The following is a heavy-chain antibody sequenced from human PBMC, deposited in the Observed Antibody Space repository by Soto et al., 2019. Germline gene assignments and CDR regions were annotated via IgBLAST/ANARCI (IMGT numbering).Heavy chain of an antibody. V-gene: IGHV1-58*01. Sequence: ASLKVSCKASGFTFTSSAVQWVRQARGQRLEWIGWIVVGSGNTNYAQKFQERVTITRDMSTSTAYMELSSLRSEDTAVYYCAADQSDYGDYATKVKVAGYYYGMDVWGQGTTVTVSS. CDR3: AADQSDYGDYATKVKVAGYYYGMDV. CDR1: GFTFTSSA. CDR2: IVVGSGNT. J-gene: IGHJ6*02. D-gene: IGHD4-17*01.